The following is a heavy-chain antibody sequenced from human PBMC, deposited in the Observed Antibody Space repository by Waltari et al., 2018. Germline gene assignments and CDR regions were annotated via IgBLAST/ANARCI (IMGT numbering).Heavy chain of an antibody. Sequence: QVQLQESGPGLVKPSETLSLTCTVSGHMRGYYWTWLRQSPGKGLEWIGYIYVSGATNYNPALKSRVTILMDTSNVQFSLHLSSVTAADRATYFCARGVYTFDSRWHYDLWGRGTLVTVSS. CDR2: IYVSGAT. V-gene: IGHV4-59*13. J-gene: IGHJ2*01. CDR1: GHMRGYY. D-gene: IGHD2-21*01. CDR3: ARGVYTFDSRWHYDL.